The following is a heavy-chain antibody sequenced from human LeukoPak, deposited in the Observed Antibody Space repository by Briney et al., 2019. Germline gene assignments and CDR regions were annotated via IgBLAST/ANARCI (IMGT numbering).Heavy chain of an antibody. CDR3: VKDIQLST. D-gene: IGHD5-24*01. V-gene: IGHV3-23*01. Sequence: PGGSLRLSCAASGFDFITAAMTWVRQAPGKGLEWVSLIGSSGGSTYYADSVKGRFTISRDNSNHTLSLQMNSLRVEDTAMYYCVKDIQLSTWGLGTMVTVSS. J-gene: IGHJ3*01. CDR1: GFDFITAA. CDR2: IGSSGGST.